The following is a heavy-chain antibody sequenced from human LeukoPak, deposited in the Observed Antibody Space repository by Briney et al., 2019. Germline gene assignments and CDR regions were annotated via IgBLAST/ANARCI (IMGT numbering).Heavy chain of an antibody. CDR3: AKPSRNYYDSSGYYLLSAFEI. D-gene: IGHD3-22*01. V-gene: IGHV1-69*13. CDR2: IIPILDPP. Sequence: GSSVNISFKASGRTFSSYATSWVRQAPRQGLEWMRVIIPILDPPNYAHKFQGRVRTIPDESTSTAYLELSSLRSEDPAVYYGAKPSRNYYDSSGYYLLSAFEIWGQGTMVTVSS. CDR1: GRTFSSYA. J-gene: IGHJ3*02.